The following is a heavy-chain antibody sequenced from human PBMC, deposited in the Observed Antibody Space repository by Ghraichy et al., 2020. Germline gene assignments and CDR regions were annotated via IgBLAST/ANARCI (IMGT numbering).Heavy chain of an antibody. CDR3: ARDKSSTSCYAAAYYCYGMDV. CDR1: GFTFSSYS. J-gene: IGHJ6*02. V-gene: IGHV3-21*01. Sequence: LSLTCAASGFTFSSYSMNWVRQAPGKGLEWVSSISSSSSYIYYADSVKGRFTISRDNAKNSLYLQMNSLRAEDTAVYYCARDKSSTSCYAAAYYCYGMDVWGQGTTVTVSS. CDR2: ISSSSSYI. D-gene: IGHD2-2*01.